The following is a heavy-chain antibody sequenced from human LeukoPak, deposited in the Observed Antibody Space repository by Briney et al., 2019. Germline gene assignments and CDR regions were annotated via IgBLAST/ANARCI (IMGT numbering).Heavy chain of an antibody. Sequence: GGSLRLSCAASGFTFSSYGMHWVRQAPGKGLEWVAVISYDGSNKYYADSVKGRFTISRDNAKNSLDLQMNSLRAEDTAVYYCARDLGYCSGGSCYSYYFDSWGQGTLVTVSS. CDR1: GFTFSSYG. V-gene: IGHV3-30*03. D-gene: IGHD2-15*01. CDR3: ARDLGYCSGGSCYSYYFDS. CDR2: ISYDGSNK. J-gene: IGHJ4*02.